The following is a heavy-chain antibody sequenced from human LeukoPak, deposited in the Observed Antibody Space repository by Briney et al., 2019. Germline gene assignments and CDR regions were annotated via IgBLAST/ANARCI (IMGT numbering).Heavy chain of an antibody. CDR1: GYTFTNYD. V-gene: IGHV1-8*01. J-gene: IGHJ5*01. CDR2: MNPNSGDT. Sequence: ASVKVSCKASGYTFTNYDINWVRQATGQGLEWMGWMNPNSGDTGYAEKFQGRVTMTRDTSTNTAHMELTSLTSDDTAIFYCARTGMGGNVWVDSWGQGTLVTVSS. D-gene: IGHD1-26*01. CDR3: ARTGMGGNVWVDS.